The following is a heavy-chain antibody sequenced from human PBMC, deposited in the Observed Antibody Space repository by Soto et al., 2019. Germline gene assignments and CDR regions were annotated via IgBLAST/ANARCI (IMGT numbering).Heavy chain of an antibody. CDR1: GFTFSSYS. D-gene: IGHD3-22*01. J-gene: IGHJ1*01. CDR3: ARGPYDSSGYYYLAEYFQH. Sequence: GGSLRLSCAASGFTFSSYSMNWVRQAPGKGLEWVSYISSSSTTIYYADSVKGRFTISRDNDKNSLYLQMNSLRDEDTAVYYCARGPYDSSGYYYLAEYFQHWGQGTLVTVSS. CDR2: ISSSSTTI. V-gene: IGHV3-48*02.